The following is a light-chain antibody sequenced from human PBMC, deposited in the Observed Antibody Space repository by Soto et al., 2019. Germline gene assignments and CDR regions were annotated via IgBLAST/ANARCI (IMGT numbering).Light chain of an antibody. V-gene: IGKV1-39*01. CDR2: AAS. J-gene: IGKJ3*01. CDR3: QQSDSIPFT. Sequence: DIQMTQSPSSLSASVEDRVTITCRASQSISSHLNWYQQKPGKAPKLLIHAASNLQGGVPSRFSSSGSGTDFTLTISRLQPEDFATYYCQQSDSIPFTFGPGTKVEIK. CDR1: QSISSH.